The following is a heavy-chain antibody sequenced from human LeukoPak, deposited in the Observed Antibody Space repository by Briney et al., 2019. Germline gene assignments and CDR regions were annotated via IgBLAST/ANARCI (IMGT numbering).Heavy chain of an antibody. D-gene: IGHD2-21*01. V-gene: IGHV5-51*01. CDR1: GYSFSSYW. CDR3: ASAYYSSAFDY. CDR2: IHPGDSDT. J-gene: IGHJ4*01. Sequence: ESLKISCKGSGYSFSSYWIGWVRQMPGKGLEWMGIIHPGDSDTRYSPSFQGQVTMSVDKSISTAYLQWSSLKASDTAMYYCASAYYSSAFDYWGQGTLVTVSS.